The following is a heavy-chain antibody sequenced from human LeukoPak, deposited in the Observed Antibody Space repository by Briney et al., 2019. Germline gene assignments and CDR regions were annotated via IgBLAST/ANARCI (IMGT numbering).Heavy chain of an antibody. V-gene: IGHV3-48*01. J-gene: IGHJ6*04. Sequence: GGSLRLSCAASGFTFGSYSMNWVRQAPGKGLEWVSFISSLSGTREYADSVKGRFTISRDNAKNSLYLQMNSLRVEDTAVYYCARGIRFLEWLSVVKGMDVWGKGTTVTVSS. CDR1: GFTFGSYS. CDR3: ARGIRFLEWLSVVKGMDV. D-gene: IGHD3-3*01. CDR2: ISSLSGTR.